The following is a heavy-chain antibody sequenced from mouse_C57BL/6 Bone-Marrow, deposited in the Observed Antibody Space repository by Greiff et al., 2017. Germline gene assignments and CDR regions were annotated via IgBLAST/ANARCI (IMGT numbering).Heavy chain of an antibody. CDR1: GYTFTDYE. CDR2: IDPETGGT. CDR3: TREANWVFAY. Sequence: QVQLQQSGAELVRPGASVTLSCKASGYTFTDYEMHWVKQTPVHGLEWIGAIDPETGGTAYNQKFKGKAILTADKSSSTAYMERRSLTSEDSAVYYCTREANWVFAYWGQGTLVTVSA. J-gene: IGHJ3*01. D-gene: IGHD4-1*01. V-gene: IGHV1-15*01.